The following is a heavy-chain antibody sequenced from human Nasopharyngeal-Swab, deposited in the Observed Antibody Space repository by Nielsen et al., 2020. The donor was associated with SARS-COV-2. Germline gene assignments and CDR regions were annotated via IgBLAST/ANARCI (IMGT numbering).Heavy chain of an antibody. J-gene: IGHJ6*02. Sequence: SLKISCAASGFTFDDYAMHWVRQAPGKGLEWVSGISWNSGSIGYADSVKGRFTISRDNAKNSLYLQMNSLRAEDTALYYCAKDLSYYYGMDVWGRGTTVTVSS. CDR1: GFTFDDYA. CDR3: AKDLSYYYGMDV. V-gene: IGHV3-9*01. CDR2: ISWNSGSI.